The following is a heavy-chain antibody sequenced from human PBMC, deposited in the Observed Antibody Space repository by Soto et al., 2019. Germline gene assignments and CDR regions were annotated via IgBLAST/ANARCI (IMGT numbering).Heavy chain of an antibody. D-gene: IGHD4-17*01. CDR2: ISSSSSTI. CDR1: GFTFSSYS. V-gene: IGHV3-48*01. Sequence: GGSLRLSCAASGFTFSSYSMNWVRQAPGKGLEWVSYISSSSSTIYYADSVKGRFTISRDNAKNSLYLQMNSLRAEDTAVYYCARDTLYGDYSYYYYYMDVWGKGTTVTVSS. J-gene: IGHJ6*03. CDR3: ARDTLYGDYSYYYYYMDV.